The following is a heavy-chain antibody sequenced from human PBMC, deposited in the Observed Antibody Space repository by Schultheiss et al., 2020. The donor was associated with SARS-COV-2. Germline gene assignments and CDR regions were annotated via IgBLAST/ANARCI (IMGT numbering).Heavy chain of an antibody. J-gene: IGHJ5*02. V-gene: IGHV3-15*01. D-gene: IGHD1-7*01. CDR2: IKSKTDGGTT. CDR3: TTDPGTTNWFDP. CDR1: GFTFSSYA. Sequence: GGSLRLSCAASGFTFSSYAMHWVRQAPGKGLEWVGRIKSKTDGGTTDYAAPVKGRFTISRDDSKNTLYLQMNSLKTEDTAVYYCTTDPGTTNWFDPWGQGTLVTVSS.